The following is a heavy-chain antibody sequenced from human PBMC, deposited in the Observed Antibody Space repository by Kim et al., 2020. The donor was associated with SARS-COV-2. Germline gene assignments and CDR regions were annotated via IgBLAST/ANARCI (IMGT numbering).Heavy chain of an antibody. V-gene: IGHV4-4*07. CDR3: ARIAARHNNFDY. D-gene: IGHD6-6*01. Sequence: NCNPYLKSRSTMSVDTSKNQYSLKLSSVTAADTAVYYCARIAARHNNFDYWGQGTLVTVSS. J-gene: IGHJ4*02.